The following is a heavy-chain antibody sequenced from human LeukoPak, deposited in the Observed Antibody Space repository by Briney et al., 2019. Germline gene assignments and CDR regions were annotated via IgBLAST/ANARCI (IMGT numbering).Heavy chain of an antibody. J-gene: IGHJ4*02. CDR2: INWNGGST. D-gene: IGHD3-22*01. Sequence: PGGSLRLSCAASGFTFSSYGMSWVRQAPGKGLEWVSGINWNGGSTGYADSVKGRFTISRDNAKNSLYLQMNSLRAEDTALYYCARVPYDSSGYYPFYFDYWGQGTLVTVSS. V-gene: IGHV3-20*04. CDR3: ARVPYDSSGYYPFYFDY. CDR1: GFTFSSYG.